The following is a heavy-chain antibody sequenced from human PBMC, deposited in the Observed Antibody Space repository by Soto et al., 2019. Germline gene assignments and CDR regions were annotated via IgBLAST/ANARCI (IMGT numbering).Heavy chain of an antibody. D-gene: IGHD3-22*01. CDR3: ARRRRGYYAFDI. CDR1: GGSISSSSYY. CDR2: IYYSGST. V-gene: IGHV4-39*01. Sequence: QLQLQESGPGLVKPSETLSLTCTVSGGSISSSSYYWGWIRQPPGKGLEWIGSIYYSGSTYYNPSLKSRVTISVDTSKNQFSLKLSSVTAADTAVYYCARRRRGYYAFDIWGQGTMVTVSS. J-gene: IGHJ3*02.